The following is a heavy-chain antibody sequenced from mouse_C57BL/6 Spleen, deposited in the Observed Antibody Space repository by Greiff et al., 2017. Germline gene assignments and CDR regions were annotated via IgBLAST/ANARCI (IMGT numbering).Heavy chain of an antibody. CDR2: IYPGDGDT. CDR3: ARERAQATTFFYAMDY. CDR1: GYAFSSYW. Sequence: QVQLQQSGAELVKPGASVKISCKASGYAFSSYWLNWVKQRPGKGLEWIGQIYPGDGDTNYNGKFKGKATLTADKSSSTAYMQRSSLTSEDSAVYFCARERAQATTFFYAMDYWGQGTSVTVSS. D-gene: IGHD3-2*02. J-gene: IGHJ4*01. V-gene: IGHV1-80*01.